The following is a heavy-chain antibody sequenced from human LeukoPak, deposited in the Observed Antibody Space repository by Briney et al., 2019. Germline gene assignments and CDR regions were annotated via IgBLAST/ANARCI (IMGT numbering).Heavy chain of an antibody. D-gene: IGHD2-2*01. Sequence: GASVKLSCKASGGTFSSYAISWVRQAPGQGLEWMGGIIPIFGTANYTQKFQGRVTITTDESTSTAYLELSSLRYEDTAVYYCAAYETSHIVVVPAGNWYFDLWGRGTLVTVSS. J-gene: IGHJ2*01. CDR3: AAYETSHIVVVPAGNWYFDL. V-gene: IGHV1-69*05. CDR2: IIPIFGTA. CDR1: GGTFSSYA.